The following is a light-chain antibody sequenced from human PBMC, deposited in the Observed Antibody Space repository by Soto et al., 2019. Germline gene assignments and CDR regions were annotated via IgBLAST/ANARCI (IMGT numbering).Light chain of an antibody. V-gene: IGKV2-28*01. CDR2: LGS. Sequence: EIVMTQSPPSLTVTPGEPASISCRSSQRLLHSNGNIFLDWYLQKPGQPPQLLIYLGSNRASGVPDRVSGSEARTDFTLKISRVEAEDVGVYYCMQALQTPYTFGQGTKLEIK. CDR3: MQALQTPYT. CDR1: QRLLHSNGNIF. J-gene: IGKJ2*01.